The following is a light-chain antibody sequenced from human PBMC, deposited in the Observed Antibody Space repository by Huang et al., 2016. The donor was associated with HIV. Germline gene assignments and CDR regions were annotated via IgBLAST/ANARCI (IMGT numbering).Light chain of an antibody. Sequence: EIVLTQSPATLSLSPGERATLSCRASRSVSNYLAWYQQKPGQAPRLLIYDASARATGIPGSFSGSGSGTDFTLTIRSLEPEDFAVYYCQQRSNTFGQGTKLEIK. J-gene: IGKJ2*01. V-gene: IGKV3-11*01. CDR1: RSVSNY. CDR2: DAS. CDR3: QQRSNT.